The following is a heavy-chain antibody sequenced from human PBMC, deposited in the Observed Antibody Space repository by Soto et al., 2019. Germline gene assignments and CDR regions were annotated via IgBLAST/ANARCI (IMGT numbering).Heavy chain of an antibody. V-gene: IGHV3-30*18. J-gene: IGHJ6*02. CDR1: GFTFSSYG. CDR3: AKVRFASGPNHYYYVMDV. D-gene: IGHD3-10*01. Sequence: PWGSLRLSCAASGFTFSSYGMHWVRQAPGKGLEWVAVISYDGSNKYYADSVKGRFTISRDNSKNTLYLQMNSLRAEDTAVYYCAKVRFASGPNHYYYVMDVRGQRSTVTVSS. CDR2: ISYDGSNK.